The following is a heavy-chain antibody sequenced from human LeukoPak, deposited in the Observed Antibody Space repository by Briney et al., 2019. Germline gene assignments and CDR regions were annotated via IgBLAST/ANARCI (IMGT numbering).Heavy chain of an antibody. CDR2: IKQDGSEK. V-gene: IGHV3-7*01. Sequence: GGSLRLSCAASGFTFSSYWMSWVRQAPGKGLEWVANIKQDGSEKYYVDSVKGRFTISRDNAKNSLYLQMNSLRAEDTAVYYCASVFNVDAFDIWGQGQWSPSLQ. D-gene: IGHD3-3*01. CDR3: ASVFNVDAFDI. J-gene: IGHJ3*02. CDR1: GFTFSSYW.